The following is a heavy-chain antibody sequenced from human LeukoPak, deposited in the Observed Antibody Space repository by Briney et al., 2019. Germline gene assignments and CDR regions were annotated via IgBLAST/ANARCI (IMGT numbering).Heavy chain of an antibody. Sequence: GGSLRLSCAASGFTFSSYWMHWVRQAPGKGLEWVAVIWYDGGNKYYADSVKGRFTISRDNSKNTLYLQMNSLRAEDTAVYYCAREDGDYVGVWYYGMDVWGQGTTVTVSS. CDR1: GFTFSSYW. J-gene: IGHJ6*02. V-gene: IGHV3-33*08. CDR3: AREDGDYVGVWYYGMDV. CDR2: IWYDGGNK. D-gene: IGHD4-17*01.